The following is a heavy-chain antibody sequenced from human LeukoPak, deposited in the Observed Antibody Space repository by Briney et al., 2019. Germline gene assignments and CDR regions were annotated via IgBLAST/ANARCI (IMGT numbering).Heavy chain of an antibody. CDR1: GGSISSYY. CDR2: IYYTEST. V-gene: IGHV4-59*04. CDR3: ARQTIAAVTGYMLFDL. J-gene: IGHJ2*01. D-gene: IGHD2-2*02. Sequence: SETLSLTCTVSGGSISSYYWSWIRQPPGKGLEWIGSIYYTESTFHNPSLKSRVIMSVDTSKNLFSLNLTSVTAADTAMYYCARQTIAAVTGYMLFDLWGRGTLVIVSS.